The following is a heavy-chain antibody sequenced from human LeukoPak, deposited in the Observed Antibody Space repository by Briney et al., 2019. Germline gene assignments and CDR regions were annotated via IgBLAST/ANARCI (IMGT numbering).Heavy chain of an antibody. CDR1: GFTFDDYA. CDR2: ISWDGGST. Sequence: GGSLRLSCAASGFTFDDYAMHWVRQAPGKGLEGVSHISWDGGSTYYADSVKGRFTISRDNSKNSLYLQMNSLRAEDTALYYCAKDSHCGGDCLPDYWGQGTLVAVSS. J-gene: IGHJ4*02. D-gene: IGHD2-21*02. CDR3: AKDSHCGGDCLPDY. V-gene: IGHV3-43D*03.